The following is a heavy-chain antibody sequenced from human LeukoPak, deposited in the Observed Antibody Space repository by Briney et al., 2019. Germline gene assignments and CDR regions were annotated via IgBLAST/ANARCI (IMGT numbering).Heavy chain of an antibody. CDR1: GYSFTCYW. J-gene: IGHJ3*02. D-gene: IGHD2-8*01. Sequence: GESLKISCKGSGYSFTCYWIGWVRQMPGKGLEWMGIIYPGYSDTRYSPSFQSQVTISADKSISTAYLQWSSLKASDTAMYYCARQASAARRVYAFDIWGQGTMVTVSS. CDR3: ARQASAARRVYAFDI. CDR2: IYPGYSDT. V-gene: IGHV5-51*01.